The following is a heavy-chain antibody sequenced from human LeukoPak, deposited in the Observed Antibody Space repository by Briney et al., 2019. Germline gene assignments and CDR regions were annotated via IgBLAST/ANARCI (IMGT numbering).Heavy chain of an antibody. CDR2: VSGGGSST. CDR1: GFTFSNYA. J-gene: IGHJ6*02. CDR3: TTDDFYYGMDV. D-gene: IGHD3/OR15-3a*01. Sequence: GGSLRLSCVASGFTFSNYAMNWVRQAPGKGLEWVSGVSGGGSSTYYADSVKGRFTISRDNSKNTLYLQMNSLKTEDTAVYYCTTDDFYYGMDVWGQGTTVTVSS. V-gene: IGHV3-23*01.